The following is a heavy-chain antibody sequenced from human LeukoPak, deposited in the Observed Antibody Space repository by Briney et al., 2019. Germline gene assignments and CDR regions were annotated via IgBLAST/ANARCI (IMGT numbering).Heavy chain of an antibody. V-gene: IGHV3-7*01. CDR1: GFTFSNYW. J-gene: IGHJ3*01. CDR3: AGGYAFDV. Sequence: GGSLRLSCAASGFTFSNYWMTWVRQAPGKGLEWVAHINQDGSEEHYMDSAKARFTISRDNAKNSLSLQMNSLRAEDTAVYYCAGGYAFDVWGQGTMVTVSS. CDR2: INQDGSEE.